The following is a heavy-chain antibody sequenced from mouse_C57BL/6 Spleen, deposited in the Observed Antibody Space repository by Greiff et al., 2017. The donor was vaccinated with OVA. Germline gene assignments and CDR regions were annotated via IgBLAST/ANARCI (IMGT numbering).Heavy chain of an antibody. CDR2: IWGDGST. J-gene: IGHJ3*01. CDR1: GFSLTSYG. V-gene: IGHV2-3*01. Sequence: VQLQESGPGLVAPSQSLSITCTVSGFSLTSYGVSWVRQPPGKGLEWLGVIWGDGSTNYHSALISRLSISKDNSKSQVFLKLNSLRADDTATYDWGEGTRVVGWGWFAYWGQGTRVTVSA. CDR3: GEGTRVVGWGWFAY. D-gene: IGHD1-1*01.